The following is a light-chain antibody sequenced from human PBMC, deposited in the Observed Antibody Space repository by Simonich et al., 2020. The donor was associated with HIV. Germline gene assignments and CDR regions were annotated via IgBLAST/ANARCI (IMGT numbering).Light chain of an antibody. CDR2: SAS. Sequence: DIQMTQSPSSLSASVGDRVTITCRASQSISSYLNWYQQKPGKVPKRPIYSASTLQSGVPSRFSGSGSGTEFTLTISSLQPEDFATYYCLQHNSYPRTFGQGTKLEIK. CDR3: LQHNSYPRT. J-gene: IGKJ2*01. CDR1: QSISSY. V-gene: IGKV1-17*01.